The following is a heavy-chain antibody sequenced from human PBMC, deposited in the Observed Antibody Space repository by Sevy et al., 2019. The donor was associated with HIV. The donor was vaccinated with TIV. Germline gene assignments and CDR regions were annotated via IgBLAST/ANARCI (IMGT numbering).Heavy chain of an antibody. CDR3: ARDYRARYCSSTSCYGWFDP. D-gene: IGHD2-2*01. V-gene: IGHV3-30-3*01. J-gene: IGHJ5*02. CDR1: GFTFSSYA. Sequence: GGSLRLSCAASGFTFSSYAMHWVRQAPGKGLEWVAVISYDRSNKYYADSVKGRFTISRDNSKNTLYLQMNSLRAEDTAVYYCARDYRARYCSSTSCYGWFDPWGQGTLVTVSS. CDR2: ISYDRSNK.